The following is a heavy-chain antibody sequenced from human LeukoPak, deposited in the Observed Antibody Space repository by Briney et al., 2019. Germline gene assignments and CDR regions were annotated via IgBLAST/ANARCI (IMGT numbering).Heavy chain of an antibody. V-gene: IGHV4-59*01. J-gene: IGHJ6*02. Sequence: SETLSLTCTVSGGSISSYYWSWIRQPPGKGLEWIGYIYYSGSTNYNPSLKSRVTISVDTSKNQFSLKLSSVPAADTAVYYCARDREGYYDFWSGKPSDYYYGMDVWGQGTTVTVSS. CDR3: ARDREGYYDFWSGKPSDYYYGMDV. D-gene: IGHD3-3*01. CDR1: GGSISSYY. CDR2: IYYSGST.